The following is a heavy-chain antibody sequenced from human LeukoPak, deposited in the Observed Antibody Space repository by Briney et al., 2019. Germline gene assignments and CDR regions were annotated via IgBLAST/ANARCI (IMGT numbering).Heavy chain of an antibody. V-gene: IGHV3-13*01. D-gene: IGHD3-10*01. J-gene: IGHJ6*02. CDR1: GFTFSSYD. Sequence: PGGSLRLSCAASGFTFSSYDMHWVRQAPGKGLEWVSAIGTAGDTYYPGSVKGRFTISRENAKNSLYLQMNSLRAGDTAVYYCARGPMVRGVHYYYYGMDVWGQGTTVTVSS. CDR2: IGTAGDT. CDR3: ARGPMVRGVHYYYYGMDV.